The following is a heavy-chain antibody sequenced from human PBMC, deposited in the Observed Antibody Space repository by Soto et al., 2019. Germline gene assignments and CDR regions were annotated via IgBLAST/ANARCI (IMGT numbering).Heavy chain of an antibody. D-gene: IGHD6-25*01. V-gene: IGHV3-23*01. CDR2: ISGSGGST. CDR3: AKVRLAALDGMDV. CDR1: EFTFSSYA. J-gene: IGHJ6*02. Sequence: GGSLRLSCAASEFTFSSYAMSWVRQAPGKGLEWVSAISGSGGSTYYADSVKGRFTISRDNSKNTLYLQMNSLRAEDTAVYYCAKVRLAALDGMDVWGQGTTVTVSS.